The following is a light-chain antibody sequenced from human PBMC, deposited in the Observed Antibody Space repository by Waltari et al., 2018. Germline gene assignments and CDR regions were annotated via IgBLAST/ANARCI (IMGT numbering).Light chain of an antibody. CDR3: QQRSSWPWT. J-gene: IGKJ1*01. V-gene: IGKV3-11*01. CDR1: QSVSSD. Sequence: EIVLTQSPATLSLSPGDRATLSCRASQSVSSDLAWYQQKPGQGPRLLIYDASNRATGIPARFSGSGSETDFTLTISSLEPEDFAVYYCQQRSSWPWTFGQGTKVDVK. CDR2: DAS.